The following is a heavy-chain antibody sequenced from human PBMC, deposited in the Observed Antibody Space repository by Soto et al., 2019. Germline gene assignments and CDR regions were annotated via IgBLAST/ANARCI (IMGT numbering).Heavy chain of an antibody. CDR1: GYTFTSYA. CDR3: ARDLGGWTDY. J-gene: IGHJ4*02. D-gene: IGHD6-19*01. CDR2: INAGNGNI. V-gene: IGHV1-3*01. Sequence: QVQLVQSGAEVKKPGASVKVSCKASGYTFTSYAMQWVRQAPGQRLEWMGWINAGNGNIKYSQKFQGRVTITSDTSASTAYMELSSLRTEDTTVSYCARDLGGWTDYWGQGTLVTVSS.